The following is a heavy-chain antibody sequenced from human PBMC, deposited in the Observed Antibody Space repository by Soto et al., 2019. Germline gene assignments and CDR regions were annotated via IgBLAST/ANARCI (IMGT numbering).Heavy chain of an antibody. CDR2: INHSGST. CDR3: ARGLRYSSSWLYYYYYGMDV. J-gene: IGHJ6*02. D-gene: IGHD6-13*01. CDR1: GGSISSGDYY. V-gene: IGHV4-30-4*01. Sequence: PSETLSLTCTVSGGSISSGDYYWSWIRQPPGKGLEWIGEINHSGSTNYNPSLKSRVTISVDTSKNQFSLKLSSVTAADTAVYYCARGLRYSSSWLYYYYYGMDVWGQGTTVTVSS.